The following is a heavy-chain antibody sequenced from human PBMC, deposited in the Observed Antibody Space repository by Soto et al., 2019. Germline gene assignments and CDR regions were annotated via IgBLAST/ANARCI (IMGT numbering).Heavy chain of an antibody. J-gene: IGHJ4*02. V-gene: IGHV4-39*01. CDR3: ARAPGALGY. CDR1: GGSISSSSYY. Sequence: SETLSLTCTVSGGSISSSSYYWGWIRQPPGKGLEWIGSIYYSGSTYYNPSLKSRVTISVDTSKNQFSLKLSSVTAADTAVYYCARAPGALGYWGQGTLVTVSS. CDR2: IYYSGST. D-gene: IGHD3-16*01.